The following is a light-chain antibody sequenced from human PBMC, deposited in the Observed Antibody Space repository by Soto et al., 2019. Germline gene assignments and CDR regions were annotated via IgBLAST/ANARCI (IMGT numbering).Light chain of an antibody. Sequence: DVQMTQSPSSLSASVGGRVSITCRPSQRIDNYLNWYQHKPGKAPKLLIYDASILEAGVPSRFSGSGSGTDFTFTISSLQPEDVATYYCQKCDYLPIFGPGTTVDLK. CDR2: DAS. V-gene: IGKV1-33*01. CDR1: QRIDNY. J-gene: IGKJ3*01. CDR3: QKCDYLPI.